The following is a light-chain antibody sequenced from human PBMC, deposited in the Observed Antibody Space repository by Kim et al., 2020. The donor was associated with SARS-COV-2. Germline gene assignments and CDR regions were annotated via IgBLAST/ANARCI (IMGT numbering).Light chain of an antibody. V-gene: IGKV1-5*01. CDR2: EAS. J-gene: IGKJ1*01. CDR1: QTVSTW. Sequence: ASIGDRVAITCRASQTVSTWLVWYQQKPGKAPNLLIYEASTLESGVPSRFSGSGSETEFTLTISSLQPDDFATYYCQQNRSYPWTFGQGTKVDIK. CDR3: QQNRSYPWT.